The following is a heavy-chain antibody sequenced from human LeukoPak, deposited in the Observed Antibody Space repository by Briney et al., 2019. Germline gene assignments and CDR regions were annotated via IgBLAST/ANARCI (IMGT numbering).Heavy chain of an antibody. D-gene: IGHD5-12*01. J-gene: IGHJ4*02. Sequence: ASVKVSCKASGYTFTSYAMHWVRQAPGQRLEWMGWSNAGNGNTKYSQEFQARVTITRDTSASTAYMELSSLRSEDMAGYYCAGGSGYDFGVIDYCGQGTLVTVSS. CDR2: SNAGNGNT. CDR3: AGGSGYDFGVIDY. CDR1: GYTFTSYA. V-gene: IGHV1-3*02.